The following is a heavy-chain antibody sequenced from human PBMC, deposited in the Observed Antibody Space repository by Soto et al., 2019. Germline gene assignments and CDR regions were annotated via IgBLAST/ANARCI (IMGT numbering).Heavy chain of an antibody. CDR2: MNPNSGNT. J-gene: IGHJ6*02. Sequence: ASVKVSCKASGSTFTRYDINWVRQATGQGLEWMGWMNPNSGNTGYAQKFQGRVTMTRNTSISTAYMELSSLRSEDTAVYYCARGLLSIGYYPNYYYDVMYVWGRGTTDTGSS. D-gene: IGHD3-22*01. V-gene: IGHV1-8*01. CDR3: ARGLLSIGYYPNYYYDVMYV. CDR1: GSTFTRYD.